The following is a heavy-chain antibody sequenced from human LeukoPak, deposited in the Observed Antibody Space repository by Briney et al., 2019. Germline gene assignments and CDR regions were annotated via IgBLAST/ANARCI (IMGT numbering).Heavy chain of an antibody. CDR1: GGSFSGYY. D-gene: IGHD3-3*01. CDR2: INHSGST. CDR3: ARARSWGYDFWSGYGYNWFDH. Sequence: SETLSLTCAVYGGSFSGYYWSWIRQPPGKGLEWIGEINHSGSTNYNPSLKSRVTISVDTSKNQFSLKLSSVTAADTAVYYCARARSWGYDFWSGYGYNWFDHWGQGTLVTVSS. J-gene: IGHJ5*02. V-gene: IGHV4-34*01.